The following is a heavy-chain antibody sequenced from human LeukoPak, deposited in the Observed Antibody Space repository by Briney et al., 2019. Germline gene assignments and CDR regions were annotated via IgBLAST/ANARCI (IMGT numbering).Heavy chain of an antibody. V-gene: IGHV3-13*01. D-gene: IGHD2-15*01. J-gene: IGHJ4*02. CDR2: IGAAGDT. CDR1: GFTFSSYD. Sequence: PGGSLRLSCAASGFTFSSYDMHWVRQATGKGLEWVSAIGAAGDTYYPGSVKGRFTISRENAKNSLYLQMNSLRARDTAVYYCARGDCSGGSCYYDYWGQGTLVTVSS. CDR3: ARGDCSGGSCYYDY.